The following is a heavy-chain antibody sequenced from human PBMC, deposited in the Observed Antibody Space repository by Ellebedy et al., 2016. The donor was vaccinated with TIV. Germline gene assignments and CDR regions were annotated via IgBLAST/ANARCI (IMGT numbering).Heavy chain of an antibody. D-gene: IGHD3/OR15-3a*01. CDR1: GFTFSTYS. V-gene: IGHV3-48*01. CDR3: ARRSTDFAFDS. J-gene: IGHJ4*02. Sequence: PGGSLRLSCAASGFTFSTYSMNWVRQVPGKGLEWVSFISHTVDTMYYADSVKGRFTVSRDNAKNSLFLQMSSLRAEDTAVYFCARRSTDFAFDSWGQGTLVTVSS. CDR2: ISHTVDTM.